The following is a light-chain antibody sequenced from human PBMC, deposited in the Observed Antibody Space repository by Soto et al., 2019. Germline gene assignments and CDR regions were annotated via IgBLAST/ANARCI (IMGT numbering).Light chain of an antibody. CDR1: SSDVGSYND. V-gene: IGLV2-14*01. Sequence: QSALTKPASVSGSPGQSITISCTGTSSDVGSYNDVSWYQHPPGNATNLMIYKVSHRPSGVANRFSGSKAGNAASLTIAGHPADEADYYCSRSYTRSNAVVFGGGTKLTVL. J-gene: IGLJ2*01. CDR2: KVS. CDR3: RSYTRSNAVV.